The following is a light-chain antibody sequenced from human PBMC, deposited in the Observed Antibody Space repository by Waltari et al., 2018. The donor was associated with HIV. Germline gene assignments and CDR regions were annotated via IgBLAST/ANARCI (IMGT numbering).Light chain of an antibody. V-gene: IGLV2-8*01. J-gene: IGLJ2*01. Sequence: QSALTQPPSASGSPGQSVTISCPGPSSDVVGYNYVSWYQQHPGKAPKLMIYEVSKRPSGVPDRFSGSKSGNTASLTVSGLQAEDEADYYCSSYAGSNNYVVFGGGTKLTVL. CDR3: SSYAGSNNYVV. CDR2: EVS. CDR1: SSDVVGYNY.